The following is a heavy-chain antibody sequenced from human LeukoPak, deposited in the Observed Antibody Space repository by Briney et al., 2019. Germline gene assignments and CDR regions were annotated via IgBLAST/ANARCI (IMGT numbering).Heavy chain of an antibody. J-gene: IGHJ3*02. Sequence: SSETLSLTCAVYGGSFSGYYWSWIRQPPGKGLEWIGEINHSGSTNYNPSLKSRVTISVDTSKNQFSLKLSSVTAADTAVYYCARNDHSDPDAFDIWGQGTMVTVSS. CDR3: ARNDHSDPDAFDI. CDR2: INHSGST. D-gene: IGHD1-1*01. V-gene: IGHV4-34*01. CDR1: GGSFSGYY.